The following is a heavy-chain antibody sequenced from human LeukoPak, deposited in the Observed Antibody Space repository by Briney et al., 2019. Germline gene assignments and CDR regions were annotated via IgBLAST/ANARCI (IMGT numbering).Heavy chain of an antibody. CDR2: ISYDGSNK. V-gene: IGHV3-30*18. D-gene: IGHD4-17*01. CDR3: AKDYRYGDSPVTGIDY. J-gene: IGHJ4*02. CDR1: GFTFSSYA. Sequence: GGSLRLSCAASGFTFSSYAMTWVRQAPGKGLEWVAVISYDGSNKYYADSVKGRFTISRDNSKNTLYLQMNSLRAEDTAVYYCAKDYRYGDSPVTGIDYWGQGTLVTVSS.